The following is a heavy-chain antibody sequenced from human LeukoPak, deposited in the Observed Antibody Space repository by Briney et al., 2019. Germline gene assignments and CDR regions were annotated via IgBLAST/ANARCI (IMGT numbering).Heavy chain of an antibody. J-gene: IGHJ4*02. CDR1: GFTFSSYA. V-gene: IGHV3-30*02. Sequence: GGSLRLSCAASGFTFSSYAMSWVRQAPGKGLEWVAFIRHDGSIKNYADSVKGRSTISRDNSKNTLYLQMNSLRAEDAAVYYCAKDSLADIDYWGQGTLVTVSS. CDR3: AKDSLADIDY. D-gene: IGHD3-16*01. CDR2: IRHDGSIK.